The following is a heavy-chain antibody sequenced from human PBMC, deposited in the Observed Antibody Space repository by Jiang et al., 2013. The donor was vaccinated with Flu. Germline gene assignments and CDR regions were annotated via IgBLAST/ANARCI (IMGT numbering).Heavy chain of an antibody. J-gene: IGHJ3*02. V-gene: IGHV1-2*04. D-gene: IGHD1-1*01. CDR2: T. CDR3: ARVQTGTGAFDI. Sequence: TSYAQKFQDWVTMTRDTSINTAYMELSRLRSDDTAVYYCARVQTGTGAFDIWGQGTIVTVSS.